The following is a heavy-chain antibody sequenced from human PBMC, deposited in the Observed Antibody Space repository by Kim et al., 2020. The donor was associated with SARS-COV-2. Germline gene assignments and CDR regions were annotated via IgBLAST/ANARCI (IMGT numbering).Heavy chain of an antibody. Sequence: SVKVSCKASGGTFSSYAISWVRQAPGQGLEWMGRIIPILGIANYAQKFQGRVTITADKSTSTAYMELSSLRSEDTAVYYCARDYYYDSSGLRYWGQGTLVTVSS. CDR3: ARDYYYDSSGLRY. CDR1: GGTFSSYA. J-gene: IGHJ4*02. D-gene: IGHD3-22*01. V-gene: IGHV1-69*04. CDR2: IIPILGIA.